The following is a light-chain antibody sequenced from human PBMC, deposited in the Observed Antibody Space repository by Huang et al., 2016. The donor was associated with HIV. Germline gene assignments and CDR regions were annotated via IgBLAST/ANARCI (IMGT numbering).Light chain of an antibody. Sequence: DIQMTQSPSSLSASVGDRVTITCRASQSINTYLNWYQHKPGKAPNFLIYAASSLQSGFPSRFSGSGSGTDFTLTISSLQPEDFATYYCQQSYSTPFTFGPGTKVDIK. J-gene: IGKJ3*01. CDR1: QSINTY. V-gene: IGKV1-39*01. CDR3: QQSYSTPFT. CDR2: AAS.